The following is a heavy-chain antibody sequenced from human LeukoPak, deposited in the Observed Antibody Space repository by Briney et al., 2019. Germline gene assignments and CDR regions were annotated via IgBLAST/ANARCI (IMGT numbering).Heavy chain of an antibody. V-gene: IGHV4-4*07. CDR2: ISASGST. Sequence: SETLSLTCTVSGVSISRYYWSWIRQAAGKGLEWIGRISASGSTNYNPSLKSRVTMSVDTSKNQFSLRLSSVTAADTAVYYCAVGVGSSGWYHYWGQGTLVTVSS. D-gene: IGHD6-19*01. CDR3: AVGVGSSGWYHY. CDR1: GVSISRYY. J-gene: IGHJ4*02.